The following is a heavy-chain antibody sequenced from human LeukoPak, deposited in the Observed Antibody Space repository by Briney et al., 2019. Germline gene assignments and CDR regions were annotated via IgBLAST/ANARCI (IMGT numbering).Heavy chain of an antibody. Sequence: GESLRLSCAASGFTFSTYSMNWLRLAPGKGLEWVSSISPDSNYKYYVDSVKGRFTISRDNSKSTLYLQMNNLGVEDTAVYYCTKVRSGSSNWALRVFDYWGQGALVTVSS. CDR1: GFTFSTYS. CDR3: TKVRSGSSNWALRVFDY. J-gene: IGHJ4*02. D-gene: IGHD6-13*01. V-gene: IGHV3-21*04. CDR2: ISPDSNYK.